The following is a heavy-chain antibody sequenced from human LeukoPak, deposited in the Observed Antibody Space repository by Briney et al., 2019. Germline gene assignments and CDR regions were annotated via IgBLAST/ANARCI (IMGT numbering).Heavy chain of an antibody. CDR1: GFTFSSYA. CDR3: AKGFDVVATIRDYFDY. CDR2: VSGRGDST. V-gene: IGHV3-23*01. D-gene: IGHD5-12*01. J-gene: IGHJ4*02. Sequence: GGSLRLSCAASGFTFSSYAISWVRQAPGKGLEWVSAVSGRGDSTYYADSVKGRFTISRDNSKNTLYLQMNSLRAEDTAVYYCAKGFDVVATIRDYFDYWGQGTLVTVSS.